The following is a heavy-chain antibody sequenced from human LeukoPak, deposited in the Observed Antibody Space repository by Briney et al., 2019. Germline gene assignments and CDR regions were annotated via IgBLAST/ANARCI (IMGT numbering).Heavy chain of an antibody. CDR3: ARNPQGVVVITPGFDY. CDR1: GFTFSSYW. D-gene: IGHD3-22*01. Sequence: GGSLRLSCAASGFTFSSYWMSWVRQVPGKGLEWVANIKQDGSEKYYVDSVKGRFTISRDNAKNSLYLQMNSLRAEDTAVYYCARNPQGVVVITPGFDYWGQGTLVTVSS. CDR2: IKQDGSEK. J-gene: IGHJ4*02. V-gene: IGHV3-7*01.